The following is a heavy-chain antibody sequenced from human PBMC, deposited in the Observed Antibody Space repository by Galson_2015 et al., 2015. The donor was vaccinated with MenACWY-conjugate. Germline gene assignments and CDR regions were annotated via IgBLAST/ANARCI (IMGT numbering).Heavy chain of an antibody. J-gene: IGHJ3*02. CDR2: ISASGGDI. CDR3: AKGANYYDSSGKRHDAFDI. CDR1: GFTFSKCA. V-gene: IGHV3-23*01. Sequence: SLRLSCAASGFTFSKCAMSWVRQAPGKGLEWVSGISASGGDIDYADSVKGRFTISRDNSKNTVYLQMNSLRAEDTAVYHCAKGANYYDSSGKRHDAFDIWGQGTMVTVSS. D-gene: IGHD3-22*01.